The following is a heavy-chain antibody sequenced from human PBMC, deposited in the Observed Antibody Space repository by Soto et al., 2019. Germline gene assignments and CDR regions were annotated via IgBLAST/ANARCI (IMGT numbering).Heavy chain of an antibody. V-gene: IGHV1-3*01. CDR2: INAGNGNT. J-gene: IGHJ4*02. CDR1: GYTFTSYA. CDR3: ARVLEPQIVDTAMALDY. D-gene: IGHD5-18*01. Sequence: QVQLVQSGAEVKKPGASVKVSCKASGYTFTSYAMHWVRQAPGQRLEWMGWINAGNGNTKYSQKFQGRVTITRDTSASTAYMELSSLRSEDTAVYYCARVLEPQIVDTAMALDYWGQGTLVTVSS.